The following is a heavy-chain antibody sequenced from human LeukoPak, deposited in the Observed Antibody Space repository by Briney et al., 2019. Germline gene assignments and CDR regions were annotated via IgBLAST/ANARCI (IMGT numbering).Heavy chain of an antibody. Sequence: GASVKVSCKASGYTFTGYYMHWVRQAPGQGLEWMGWINPNSGGTNYAQKFQGRVTMTRDTSISTAYMELSRLRSDDTAVYYCTREEVAYYYDSSGHYPLDYWGQGTLVTVSS. J-gene: IGHJ4*02. V-gene: IGHV1-2*02. D-gene: IGHD3-22*01. CDR2: INPNSGGT. CDR1: GYTFTGYY. CDR3: TREEVAYYYDSSGHYPLDY.